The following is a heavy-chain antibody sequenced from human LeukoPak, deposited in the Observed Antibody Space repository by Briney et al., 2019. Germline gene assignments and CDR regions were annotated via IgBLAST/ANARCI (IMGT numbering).Heavy chain of an antibody. CDR2: INHSGST. V-gene: IGHV4-34*01. D-gene: IGHD5/OR15-5a*01. CDR3: AGSTIGDY. J-gene: IGHJ4*02. Sequence: SETLSLTCAVYGGSFSGYYWSWIRQPPGKGLEWIGEINHSGSTNYNPSLKSRVTISVDTSKNQFSLKLSSVTAADTAVYYCAGSTIGDYWGQGTLVTVSS. CDR1: GGSFSGYY.